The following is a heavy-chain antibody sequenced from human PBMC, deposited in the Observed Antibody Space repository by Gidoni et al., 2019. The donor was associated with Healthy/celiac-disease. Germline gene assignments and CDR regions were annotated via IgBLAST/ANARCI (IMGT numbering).Heavy chain of an antibody. D-gene: IGHD5-12*01. CDR2: LNSDGSST. CDR3: ARVRGYSGYDWAGGFDY. V-gene: IGHV3-74*01. CDR1: GFTFSSYW. J-gene: IGHJ4*02. Sequence: EVQLVESGGGLVQPGGSLRLSCAASGFTFSSYWMHWVRQAPGKGLVWVSRLNSDGSSTAYADPVKGRFTISRDNAKNTLYLQMNSLRAEDTAVYYCARVRGYSGYDWAGGFDYWGQGALVTVSS.